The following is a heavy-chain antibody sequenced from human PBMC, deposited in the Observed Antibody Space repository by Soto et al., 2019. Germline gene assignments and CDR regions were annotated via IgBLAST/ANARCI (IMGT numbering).Heavy chain of an antibody. V-gene: IGHV6-1*01. CDR3: ARVSKSSGGLSLDV. CDR1: GDSVSSNSAA. D-gene: IGHD6-19*01. CDR2: TYYRSKWYN. Sequence: PSQTLSLTCAISGDSVSSNSAAWNWIRQSPSRGLEWLGRTYYRSKWYNESAVSVKSRIIINPDTSKNQFSLQLNSVTPEDTAVYYCARVSKSSGGLSLDVWGQGTTVTVSS. J-gene: IGHJ6*02.